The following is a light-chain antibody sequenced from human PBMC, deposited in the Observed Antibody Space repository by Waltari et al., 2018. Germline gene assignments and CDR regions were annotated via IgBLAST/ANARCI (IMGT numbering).Light chain of an antibody. V-gene: IGLV3-19*01. CDR3: NSRDSSGNHWV. CDR1: SLSIYY. Sequence: SSELTQDPAVSVALGQTVRITCQGDSLSIYYASWYQQKPGQAPVLVIYGKNNRPSGIPDRFSGSNSGNTASLTITGSQAEDEADYYCNSRDSSGNHWVFGGGTKLTVL. CDR2: GKN. J-gene: IGLJ3*02.